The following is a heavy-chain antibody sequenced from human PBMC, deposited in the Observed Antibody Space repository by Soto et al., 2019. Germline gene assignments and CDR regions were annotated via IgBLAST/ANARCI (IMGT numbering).Heavy chain of an antibody. D-gene: IGHD3-16*01. CDR3: ARGDHAVRPAEY. Sequence: QVQLLDFGGGVVQPGKFLRLSCAAYGYAFRRYGMHCVRQAPGKGPEWGAAVVSAGIKHHYSDAVKGRFSISKDNSTNVLFLQMIDLRAEYTAIYYYARGDHAVRPAEY. CDR2: VVSAGIKH. V-gene: IGHV3-33*01. J-gene: IGHJ1*01. CDR1: GYAFRRYG.